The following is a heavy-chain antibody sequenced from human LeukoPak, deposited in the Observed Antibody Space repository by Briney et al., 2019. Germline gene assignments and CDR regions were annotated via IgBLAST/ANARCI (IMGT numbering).Heavy chain of an antibody. D-gene: IGHD1-26*01. J-gene: IGHJ4*02. CDR1: GYTFTSYG. CDR3: APIVGATSYYFDY. V-gene: IGHV1-2*02. CDR2: INPDSGGT. Sequence: ASVKVSCKASGYTFTSYGISWVRQAPGQGLEWMGWINPDSGGTNYAQNFQGRVTMTRDTSISTAYMELSRLRSDDTAVYYCAPIVGATSYYFDYWGQGTLVTVSS.